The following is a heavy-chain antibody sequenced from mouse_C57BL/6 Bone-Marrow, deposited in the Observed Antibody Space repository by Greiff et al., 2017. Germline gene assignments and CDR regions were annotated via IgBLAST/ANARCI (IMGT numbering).Heavy chain of an antibody. Sequence: VQLQQPGAELVKPGASVKMSCKASGYTFTSYWITWVKQRPGQGLEWIGVIDPSDSYTNYNQKFKGKATLTVDTSSSTAYMQLSSLTSEDSAVYYCARGYYSNPFAYWGQGTLVTVSA. J-gene: IGHJ3*01. CDR3: ARGYYSNPFAY. CDR2: IDPSDSYT. V-gene: IGHV1-69*02. D-gene: IGHD2-5*01. CDR1: GYTFTSYW.